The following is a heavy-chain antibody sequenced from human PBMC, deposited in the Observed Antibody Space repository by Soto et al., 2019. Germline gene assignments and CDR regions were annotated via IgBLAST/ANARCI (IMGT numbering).Heavy chain of an antibody. V-gene: IGHV3-23*01. CDR1: GFTFSNHV. J-gene: IGHJ4*02. CDR3: SRERLERLFNFDY. Sequence: EVQLLESGGGLVQPGGSLRLSCEASGFTFSNHVMTWVRQAPGKGLEWVSGITSSDDTYYADSVKGRFTISRDNSGNTLFLEMNSLEFDDTAVYYCSRERLERLFNFDYWGQGTLVTVS. CDR2: ITSSDDT. D-gene: IGHD1-1*01.